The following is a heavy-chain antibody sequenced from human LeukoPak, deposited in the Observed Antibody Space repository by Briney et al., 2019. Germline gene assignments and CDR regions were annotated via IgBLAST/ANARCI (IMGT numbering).Heavy chain of an antibody. D-gene: IGHD5-12*01. J-gene: IGHJ6*03. CDR2: IYYSGST. V-gene: IGHV4-39*07. CDR3: ARGTGIVATHFYYYYMDV. Sequence: SETLSLTCTVSGGSISSSSYYWGWIRQPPGKGLEWIGSIYYSGSTYYNPSLKSRVTISVDTSKNQFSLKLSSVTAADTAVYYCARGTGIVATHFYYYYMDVWGKGTTVTVSS. CDR1: GGSISSSSYY.